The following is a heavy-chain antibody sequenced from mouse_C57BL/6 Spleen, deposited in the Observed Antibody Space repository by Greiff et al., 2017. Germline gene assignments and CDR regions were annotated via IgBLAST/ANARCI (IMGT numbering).Heavy chain of an antibody. CDR2: IDPSASET. CDR3: ARGGGNLAFDV. D-gene: IGHD2-1*01. V-gene: IGHV1-52*01. J-gene: IGHJ1*03. CDR1: GYTFTSYW. Sequence: VQLQQPGAELVRPGSSVKLSCKASGYTFTSYWMHWVKQRPIQGLAWIGKIDPSASETHYHQKFNDKATLTVDKSSSTAYMQLSSLTSEDSAVDYGARGGGNLAFDVWGTGTTVTVSS.